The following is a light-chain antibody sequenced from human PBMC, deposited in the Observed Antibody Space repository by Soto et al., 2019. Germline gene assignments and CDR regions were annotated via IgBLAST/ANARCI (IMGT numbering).Light chain of an antibody. J-gene: IGKJ3*01. CDR3: QQYNSYS. V-gene: IGKV1-5*01. CDR2: DAS. Sequence: DIQMTQSPSTLSASVGDRVTITCRASQSISSWLAWYQQKPGKAPKLLIYDASSLESGVPSRFSGSGSGTEFTLTICSLQPDGFATYYCQQYNSYSFGPGTKVDIK. CDR1: QSISSW.